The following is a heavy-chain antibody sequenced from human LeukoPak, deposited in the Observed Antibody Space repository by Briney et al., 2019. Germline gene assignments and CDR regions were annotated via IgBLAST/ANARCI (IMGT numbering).Heavy chain of an antibody. CDR2: INPNGGGT. J-gene: IGHJ3*02. CDR3: ARVKPSGPKNAFDI. Sequence: ASVKVSCKASGYTFTGYYMHWVRQAPGQGLEWMGWINPNGGGTNYAQKFRGRVTMTRDTSISTAYMELSRLRSDDTAVYYCARVKPSGPKNAFDIWGQGTMVTVSS. V-gene: IGHV1-2*02. CDR1: GYTFTGYY. D-gene: IGHD2-21*01.